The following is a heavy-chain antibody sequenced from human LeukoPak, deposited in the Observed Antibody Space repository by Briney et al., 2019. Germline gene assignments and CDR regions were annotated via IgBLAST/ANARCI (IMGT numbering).Heavy chain of an antibody. CDR1: GHPINSAYY. J-gene: IGHJ6*03. CDR2: LYHPDST. V-gene: IGHV4-38-2*01. D-gene: IGHD3-10*01. CDR3: ARQFDSYFYYYLDV. Sequence: PSETLSLTCAVSGHPINSAYYWVWIRQPPGTGLEWIGSLYHPDSTYYNPSLESRVTMSVDTSRNQFSLKLSFVTAADTAVYYCARQFDSYFYYYLDVWGTGTTVTVSS.